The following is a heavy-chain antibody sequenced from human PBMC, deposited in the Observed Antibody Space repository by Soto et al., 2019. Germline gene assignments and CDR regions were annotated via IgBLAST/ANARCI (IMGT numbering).Heavy chain of an antibody. CDR1: GFTFSSYG. Sequence: QVQLVESGGGVVQPGRSLRLSCVASGFTFSSYGMHWVRQAPGKGLEWVAVIWYDGSNKYYADSVKGRFTISRDSSKNTLYLQINSLRAEDTAVYFCATDCSGGSCPDYWGQGTLVTVSS. D-gene: IGHD2-15*01. CDR3: ATDCSGGSCPDY. CDR2: IWYDGSNK. J-gene: IGHJ4*02. V-gene: IGHV3-33*01.